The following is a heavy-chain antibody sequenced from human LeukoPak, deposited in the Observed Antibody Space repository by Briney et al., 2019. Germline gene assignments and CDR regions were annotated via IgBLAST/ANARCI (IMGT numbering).Heavy chain of an antibody. D-gene: IGHD4-17*01. Sequence: ASVKVSCKASGYTFTSYAMHWVRQAPGQRLEWMGWINAGNGNTKYSQEFQGRVTITRDTSASTAYMELSSLRSEDMAVYYCARDYGDYPWFDPWGQGTLVTVSS. V-gene: IGHV1-3*03. CDR3: ARDYGDYPWFDP. J-gene: IGHJ5*02. CDR2: INAGNGNT. CDR1: GYTFTSYA.